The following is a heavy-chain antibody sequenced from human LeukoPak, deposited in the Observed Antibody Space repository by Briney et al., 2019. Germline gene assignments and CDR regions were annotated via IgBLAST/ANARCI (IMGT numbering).Heavy chain of an antibody. CDR2: ISGSDGRT. Sequence: GGSLRLSCAASGFTFSGYAMSWVRQAPGKGLEWVSSISGSDGRTNYADSVKGRFTISRDNSKNTLYLQMNGLRAEDTAVYYCAKEDFYESSGYPPFDYWGQGTLVTVSS. V-gene: IGHV3-23*01. D-gene: IGHD3-22*01. CDR3: AKEDFYESSGYPPFDY. J-gene: IGHJ4*02. CDR1: GFTFSGYA.